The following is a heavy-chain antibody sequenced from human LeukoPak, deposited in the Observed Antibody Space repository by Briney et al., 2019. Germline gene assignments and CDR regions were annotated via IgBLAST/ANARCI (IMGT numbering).Heavy chain of an antibody. J-gene: IGHJ4*02. CDR2: IYYSGST. D-gene: IGHD3-22*01. Sequence: PSQTLSLTCAVSGGSISRGGYSWSWIRQPPGKGLEWIGYIYYSGSTNYNPSLKSRVTISVDTSKNQFSLKLSSVTAADTAVYYCARDSRTYDSTPEVWGQGTLVTVSS. V-gene: IGHV4-30-4*07. CDR1: GGSISRGGYS. CDR3: ARDSRTYDSTPEV.